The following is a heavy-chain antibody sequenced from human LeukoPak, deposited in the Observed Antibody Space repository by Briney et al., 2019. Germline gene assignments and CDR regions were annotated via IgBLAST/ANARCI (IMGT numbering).Heavy chain of an antibody. CDR3: ARQDDQDHGEPIWFDP. CDR1: GGSISSGDFY. Sequence: SDTLSLTCSVSGGSISSGDFYWGWVRQSPVTGLEWIGSINYRGANFYNPSLEKRVTISVDTSKNQFSLRLTSVTASDTSVYYCARQDDQDHGEPIWFDPWGQGTLVIVSS. CDR2: INYRGAN. V-gene: IGHV4-39*01. J-gene: IGHJ5*02. D-gene: IGHD4-17*01.